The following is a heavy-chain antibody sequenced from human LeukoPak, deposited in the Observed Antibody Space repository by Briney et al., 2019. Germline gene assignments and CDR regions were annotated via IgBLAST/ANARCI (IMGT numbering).Heavy chain of an antibody. Sequence: GGSLRLSCAASGFTFSSYAIHWVRQAPGKGLEWVAVISYDGSNKYYADSVKGRFTISRDNAKNSLSLQMSSLRDEDTAVYYCARDRQQQLVGTSFDIWGQGTLVTVSS. J-gene: IGHJ3*02. CDR3: ARDRQQQLVGTSFDI. V-gene: IGHV3-30-3*01. CDR1: GFTFSSYA. D-gene: IGHD1-1*01. CDR2: ISYDGSNK.